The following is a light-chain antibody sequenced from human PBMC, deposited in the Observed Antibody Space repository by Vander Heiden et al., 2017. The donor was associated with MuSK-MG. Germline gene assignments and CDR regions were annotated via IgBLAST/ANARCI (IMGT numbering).Light chain of an antibody. J-gene: IGKJ2*01. V-gene: IGKV1-5*01. CDR2: EVS. CDR3: QQYHSFSQYT. Sequence: DIQMTQSPSTLSASVGDRVSITCRASQEINNWLAWYQQKPGKPPKLLMYEVSNLEGGVPSRFSGSGYGKEFTLTISSRQPEDFASYYCQQYHSFSQYTFGQGTKMEI. CDR1: QEINNW.